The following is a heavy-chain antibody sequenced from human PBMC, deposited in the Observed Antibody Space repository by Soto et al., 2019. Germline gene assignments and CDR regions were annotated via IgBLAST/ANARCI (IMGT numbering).Heavy chain of an antibody. CDR3: ATSIAAAGTGNYYYGMDV. D-gene: IGHD6-13*01. J-gene: IGHJ6*02. CDR1: GYSFTSYW. V-gene: IGHV5-51*01. Sequence: PGESLKISCKGSGYSFTSYWIGWVRQMPGKGLEWMGIIYPGDSDTRYSPSFQGQVTISADKSISTAYLQWSSLKASDTAMYYCATSIAAAGTGNYYYGMDVWGQGTRVTVSS. CDR2: IYPGDSDT.